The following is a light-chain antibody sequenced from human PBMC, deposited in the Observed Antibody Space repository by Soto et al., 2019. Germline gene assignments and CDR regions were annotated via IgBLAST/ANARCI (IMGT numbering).Light chain of an antibody. J-gene: IGLJ3*02. Sequence: QSALTQPPSASGSPGQSVTISCTGTSSDVGGYNYVSWYQQYPGKAPKLMIYEVSERPSGVPDRFSGSKSGNTASLTVSVLQSEDEADYYCSSFAGSNNGVFGGGTKLTVL. CDR1: SSDVGGYNY. CDR3: SSFAGSNNGV. V-gene: IGLV2-8*01. CDR2: EVS.